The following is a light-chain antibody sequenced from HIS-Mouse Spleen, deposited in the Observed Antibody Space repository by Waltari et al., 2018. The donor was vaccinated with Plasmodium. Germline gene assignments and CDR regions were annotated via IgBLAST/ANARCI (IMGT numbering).Light chain of an antibody. CDR2: EDR. Sequence: SSELTQPPSVSVSPGQTARITFSGDALPTQYAYWYQQKSGQAPVLVIYEDRKRPSGIPEGFTGSSSGTMATLTISGAQVEDEADYYCYSTDSSGNHRVFGGGTKLTVL. V-gene: IGLV3-10*01. CDR3: YSTDSSGNHRV. CDR1: ALPTQY. J-gene: IGLJ3*02.